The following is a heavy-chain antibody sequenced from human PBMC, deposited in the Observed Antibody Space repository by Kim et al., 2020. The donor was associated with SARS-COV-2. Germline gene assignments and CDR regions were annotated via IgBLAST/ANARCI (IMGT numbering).Heavy chain of an antibody. CDR1: GGSISSSSYY. Sequence: SETLSLTCTVSGGSISSSSYYWGWIRQPPGKGLEWIGSIYYSGSTYYNPSLKSRVTISVDTSKNQFSLKLSSVTAADTAVYYCRISIAAVIDYWGQGTLVTVSS. D-gene: IGHD2-15*01. J-gene: IGHJ4*02. CDR3: RISIAAVIDY. CDR2: IYYSGST. V-gene: IGHV4-39*01.